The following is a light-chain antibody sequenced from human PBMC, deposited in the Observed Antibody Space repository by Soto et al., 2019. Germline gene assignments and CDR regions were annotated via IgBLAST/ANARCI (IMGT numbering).Light chain of an antibody. CDR1: SSDVGGYNY. CDR2: EVS. V-gene: IGLV2-14*01. J-gene: IGLJ1*01. Sequence: QSALTQPASVSGSPGQSFTISCTGTSSDVGGYNYVSWYQQQSGKAPKLMIHEVSNRPSGVSSRFSGSKSGNTASLTISGLQAEDEADYYCSSYTSSRAYVFGIGTQLTVL. CDR3: SSYTSSRAYV.